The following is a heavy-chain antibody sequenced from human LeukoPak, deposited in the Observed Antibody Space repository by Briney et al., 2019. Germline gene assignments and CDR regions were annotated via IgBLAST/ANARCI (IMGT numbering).Heavy chain of an antibody. CDR3: ARLRITMVRGVPTLYYFDY. J-gene: IGHJ4*02. V-gene: IGHV4-59*08. Sequence: PSETLSLTCTVSGGSISSYYWSWIRQPPGKGLEWIGYIYYSGSTNCNPSLKSRVTISVDTSKNQFSLKLSSVTAADTAVYYCARLRITMVRGVPTLYYFDYWGQGTLVTVSS. D-gene: IGHD3-10*01. CDR1: GGSISSYY. CDR2: IYYSGST.